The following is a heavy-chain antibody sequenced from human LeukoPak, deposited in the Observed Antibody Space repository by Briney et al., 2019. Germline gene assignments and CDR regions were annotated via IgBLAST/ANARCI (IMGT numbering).Heavy chain of an antibody. D-gene: IGHD6-13*01. V-gene: IGHV3-21*01. Sequence: GGSLRLSCAASGFTFSSYSMNWVRQAPGKGLEWVSSISSSSSYIYYADSVKGRFTISRDNAKNSLYLQMNSLRSEDTAVYYCASLLEDSSSWYLGYWGQGTLVTVSS. CDR3: ASLLEDSSSWYLGY. CDR2: ISSSSSYI. J-gene: IGHJ4*02. CDR1: GFTFSSYS.